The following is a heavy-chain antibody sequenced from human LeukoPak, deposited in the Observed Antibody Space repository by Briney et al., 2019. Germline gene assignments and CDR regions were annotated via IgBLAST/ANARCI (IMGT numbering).Heavy chain of an antibody. Sequence: SETLSLTCAVYGGSFSGYYWSWIRQPPGKGLEWIGEINHSGSTNYNPSLKSRVTISVDTSKNQFSLKLSSVTAADTAVYYCARQRWLQLNYFDYWGQGTLVTVSS. J-gene: IGHJ4*02. CDR3: ARQRWLQLNYFDY. CDR1: GGSFSGYY. D-gene: IGHD5-24*01. CDR2: INHSGST. V-gene: IGHV4-34*01.